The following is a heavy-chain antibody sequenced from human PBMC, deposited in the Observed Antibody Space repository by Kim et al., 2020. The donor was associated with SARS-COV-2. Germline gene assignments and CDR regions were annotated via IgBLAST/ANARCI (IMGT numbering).Heavy chain of an antibody. V-gene: IGHV3-30*18. CDR1: GFTFSSYG. Sequence: GGSLRLSWAASGFTFSSYGMHWVRQAPGKGLEWVAVISYDGSNKYYADSVKGRFTISRDNSKNTLYLQMNSLRAEDTAVYYCAKDRGGFPWFDPWGQGTLVTVSS. CDR2: ISYDGSNK. D-gene: IGHD3-10*01. J-gene: IGHJ5*02. CDR3: AKDRGGFPWFDP.